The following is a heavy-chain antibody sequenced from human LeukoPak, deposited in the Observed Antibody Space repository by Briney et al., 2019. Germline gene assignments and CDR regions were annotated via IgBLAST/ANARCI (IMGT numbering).Heavy chain of an antibody. J-gene: IGHJ4*02. CDR1: GGTVSSYA. Sequence: GASVKVSCKASGGTVSSYAISWVRQAPGQGLEWMGRIIPIFGTANYAQKFQGRVTITTDESTSTAYMELSSLRSEDTAVYYCATQLNYYYGSGSPGIFDYWGQGTLVTVSS. V-gene: IGHV1-69*05. CDR2: IIPIFGTA. CDR3: ATQLNYYYGSGSPGIFDY. D-gene: IGHD3-10*01.